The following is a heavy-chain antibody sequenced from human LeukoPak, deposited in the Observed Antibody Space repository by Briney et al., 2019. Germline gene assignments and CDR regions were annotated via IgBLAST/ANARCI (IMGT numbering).Heavy chain of an antibody. J-gene: IGHJ4*02. CDR3: ARADYDFWSGYSTFDY. D-gene: IGHD3-3*01. Sequence: GGSLRLSCAASGFTFSSYAIHWVRQAPGKGLEWVAVISYDGSNKYYADSVKGRFTISRDNSKNTLYLQMNSLRAEDTAVYYCARADYDFWSGYSTFDYWGQGTLVTVSS. V-gene: IGHV3-30-3*01. CDR2: ISYDGSNK. CDR1: GFTFSSYA.